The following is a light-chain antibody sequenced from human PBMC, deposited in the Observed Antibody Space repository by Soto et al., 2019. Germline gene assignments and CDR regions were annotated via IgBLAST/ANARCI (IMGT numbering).Light chain of an antibody. Sequence: QLVLTQSPSASASLGASVKLTCTLSSGHSSYAIAWHQQQPEKGPRFLMKLNSGGSHNKGDGIPDRFSGSSSGAERYLTISSLQSEDEADYYCQTWGTGIRVFGTGPKLTVL. CDR1: SGHSSYA. CDR2: LNSGGSH. V-gene: IGLV4-69*01. J-gene: IGLJ1*01. CDR3: QTWGTGIRV.